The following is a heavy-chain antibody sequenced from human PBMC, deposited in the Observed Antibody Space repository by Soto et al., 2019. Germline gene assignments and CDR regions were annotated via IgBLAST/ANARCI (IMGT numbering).Heavy chain of an antibody. CDR1: GFSLSTTGVG. CDR3: AHTGGNYDVLTDHYRHYPMDV. V-gene: IGHV2-5*02. Sequence: QITLKESGPTLVRPTQTLTLTCTFSGFSLSTTGVGVGWIRQPPGRALEWLALIYWDDNKRYSPSLESRLTITKHTSKXXVXLXXTNMDPVDAATYYCAHTGGNYDVLTDHYRHYPMDVWGQGTTVTVSS. CDR2: IYWDDNK. J-gene: IGHJ6*02. D-gene: IGHD3-9*01.